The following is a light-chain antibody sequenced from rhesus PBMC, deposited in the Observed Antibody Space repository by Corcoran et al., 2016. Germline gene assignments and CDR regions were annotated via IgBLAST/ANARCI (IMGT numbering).Light chain of an antibody. CDR2: GAS. Sequence: QVILTQSPATLSLSPGERATLSCRASQSVSSYLAWYHQKPGQAPRLLIYGASNRATGIPDRFSGSGSGTDFTLTRSSLVPEDVGVYHCYQHSSGYSFGQGTKVEIK. J-gene: IGKJ2*01. CDR3: YQHSSGYS. CDR1: QSVSSY. V-gene: IGKV3-10*01.